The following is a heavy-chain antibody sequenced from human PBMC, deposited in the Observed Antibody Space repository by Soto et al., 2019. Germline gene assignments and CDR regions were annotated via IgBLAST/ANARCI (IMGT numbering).Heavy chain of an antibody. CDR2: IIPIFGTA. CDR3: ARDQGSDYYDSSGYEGGAFDI. Sequence: SVKVSCKASGSTFSSYAISCVRQAPGQGLEWMGGIIPIFGTANYAQKFQGRVTITADESTSTAYMELSSLRSEDTAVYYCARDQGSDYYDSSGYEGGAFDIWGQGTMVTVSS. V-gene: IGHV1-69*13. D-gene: IGHD3-22*01. J-gene: IGHJ3*02. CDR1: GSTFSSYA.